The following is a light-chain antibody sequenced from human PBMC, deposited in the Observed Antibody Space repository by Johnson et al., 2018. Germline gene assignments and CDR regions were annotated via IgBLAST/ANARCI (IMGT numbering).Light chain of an antibody. CDR2: ENN. Sequence: QSVLTQPPSVSAAPGQKVTITCSGSSSNIGNNYVSWYQQLPGTAPKLLIYENNKRPSGIPDRFSGSKSGTSATLGITGLQTGDEADYYCGTWASSLSAGNVVGTETKVTVL. CDR3: GTWASSLSAGNV. J-gene: IGLJ1*01. CDR1: SSNIGNNY. V-gene: IGLV1-51*02.